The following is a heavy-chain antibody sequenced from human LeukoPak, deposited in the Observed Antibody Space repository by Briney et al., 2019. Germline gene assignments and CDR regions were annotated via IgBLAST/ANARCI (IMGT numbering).Heavy chain of an antibody. CDR1: GGSISSYY. CDR3: ARGGWRELPVDY. V-gene: IGHV4-59*01. CDR2: IYYSGST. D-gene: IGHD2-15*01. J-gene: IGHJ4*02. Sequence: SETLSLTCTVSGGSISSYYWSWIRQPPGEGLEWIGYIYYSGSTNYNPSLKSRVTISVDTSKNQFSLKLSSVTAADTAVYYCARGGWRELPVDYWGQGTLVTVSS.